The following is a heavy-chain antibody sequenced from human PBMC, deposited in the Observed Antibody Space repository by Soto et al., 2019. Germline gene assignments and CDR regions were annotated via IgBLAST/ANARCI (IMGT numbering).Heavy chain of an antibody. CDR2: IYHSGST. V-gene: IGHV4-30-2*02. D-gene: IGHD3-3*01. J-gene: IGHJ3*02. CDR1: GDSISSGGYS. CDR3: ARHFQLRFLEPDAFDI. Sequence: PSETLSLTCAVSGDSISSGGYSWGWIRQPPGKGLEWIGSIYHSGSTYYNPSLKSRVTLSVDRSMNQFSLKLNSVTAADTAVYYCARHFQLRFLEPDAFDIWGQGTMVTVSS.